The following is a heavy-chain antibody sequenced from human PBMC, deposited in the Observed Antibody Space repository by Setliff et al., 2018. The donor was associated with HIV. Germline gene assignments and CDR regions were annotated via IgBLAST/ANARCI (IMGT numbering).Heavy chain of an antibody. CDR1: GYTFTSYG. D-gene: IGHD3-10*01. V-gene: IGHV1-18*01. CDR3: ARDVLLWFGELLTNNYYYYGMDV. CDR2: ISAYNGNT. J-gene: IGHJ6*02. Sequence: ASVKVSCKASGYTFTSYGVSWVRQAPGQGLEWMGWISAYNGNTNYAQKLQGRVTMTTDTSTSTAYMELRSLRSDDTAVYYCARDVLLWFGELLTNNYYYYGMDVWGQGTTVTVSS.